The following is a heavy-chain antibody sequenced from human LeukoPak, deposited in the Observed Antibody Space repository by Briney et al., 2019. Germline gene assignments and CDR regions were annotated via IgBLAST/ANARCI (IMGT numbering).Heavy chain of an antibody. CDR1: GFTFNNYA. D-gene: IGHD5-12*01. V-gene: IGHV3-23*01. CDR2: IRGST. Sequence: PGGSLRLSCAASGFTFNNYAMSWVRQAPGKGLEWVSLIRGSTYYADSVKDRFTISRDNSQNTLYLQMNSLRAEDTALYYCAKDLGGSTDYWGQGTLVTVSS. J-gene: IGHJ4*02. CDR3: AKDLGGSTDY.